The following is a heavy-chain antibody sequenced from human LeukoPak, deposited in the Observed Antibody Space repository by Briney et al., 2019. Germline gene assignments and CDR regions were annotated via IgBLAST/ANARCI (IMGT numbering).Heavy chain of an antibody. J-gene: IGHJ4*02. Sequence: SETLSLTCTVSGGSISSYYGSWFRKPAGKGLDWIGRIYSTGSTNYNPSLKSRVTMSVDTSKNQFSLRLRSVTAADTAVYYCARQIASAGTAGFDFWGQGALVTVSS. CDR1: GGSISSYY. V-gene: IGHV4-4*07. D-gene: IGHD6-13*01. CDR3: ARQIASAGTAGFDF. CDR2: IYSTGST.